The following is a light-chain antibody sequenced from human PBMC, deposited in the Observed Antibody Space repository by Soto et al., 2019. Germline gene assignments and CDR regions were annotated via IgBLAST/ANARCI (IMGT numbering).Light chain of an antibody. CDR3: SSYTSSSTVI. CDR2: DIS. V-gene: IGLV2-14*03. J-gene: IGLJ2*01. Sequence: QSALTQPASVSGSPGQSITISCTGTSSDVGTYNYVSWYQQHPGKVPKLMIYDISNRPSGISNRFSGSKSGNTASLTISGLQAEDEADYYCSSYTSSSTVIFGTGTKLTVL. CDR1: SSDVGTYNY.